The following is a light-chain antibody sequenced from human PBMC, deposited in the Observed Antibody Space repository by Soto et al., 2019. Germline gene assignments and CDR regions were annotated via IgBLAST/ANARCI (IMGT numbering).Light chain of an antibody. V-gene: IGLV2-14*01. CDR1: SSDVGTYNY. Sequence: QSALTQPASVSGSPGQSITISCTGTSSDVGTYNYVSWYQQHPGKAPKVMIYDVSNRPSGVSNRFSASKSGNTASLTISGLQAEDEADYYCSSYTSSSTDVFGTGTKLTVL. CDR3: SSYTSSSTDV. J-gene: IGLJ1*01. CDR2: DVS.